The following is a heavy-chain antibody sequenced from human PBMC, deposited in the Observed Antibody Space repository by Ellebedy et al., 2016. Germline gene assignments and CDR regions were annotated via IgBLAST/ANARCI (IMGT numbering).Heavy chain of an antibody. CDR3: ARDSGRASHFRTCGDY. CDR2: MNPSGGNT. D-gene: IGHD1-14*01. CDR1: GYTFTSHY. V-gene: IGHV1-46*01. Sequence: ASVKVSCKASGYTFTSHYMHWVRQAPGQGLELMGIMNPSGGNTNYAQNLQGRVTMTTDTSTGTVYMELRSLISDDTAVYYCARDSGRASHFRTCGDYWGQGTLVTVSS. J-gene: IGHJ4*02.